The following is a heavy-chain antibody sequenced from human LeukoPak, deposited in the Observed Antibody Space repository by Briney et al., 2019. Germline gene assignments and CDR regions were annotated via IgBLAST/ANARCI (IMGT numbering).Heavy chain of an antibody. CDR3: ARGGRRAVAGTGIDY. V-gene: IGHV4-34*01. CDR2: INHSGST. Sequence: SETLSLTCAVYGGSFSGYYWSWIRQPPGKGLEWIGEINHSGSTNYNPSLKSRVTISVDTSKNQFSLKLSSVTAVDTAVYYRARGGRRAVAGTGIDYWGQGTLVTVSS. J-gene: IGHJ4*02. CDR1: GGSFSGYY. D-gene: IGHD6-19*01.